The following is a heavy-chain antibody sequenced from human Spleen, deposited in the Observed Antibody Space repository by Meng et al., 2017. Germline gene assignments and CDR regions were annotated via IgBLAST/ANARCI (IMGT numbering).Heavy chain of an antibody. D-gene: IGHD6-13*01. CDR1: GYSITGSYN. CDR3: ARGLRVSSSWYGVVVTNWYFDL. V-gene: IGHV4-38-2*01. J-gene: IGHJ2*01. Sequence: SETLSLTCAVSGYSITGSYNWGWIRQSPGKGLEWIGSIYQSGSTYYNPSLKSRVTMSADTSKNQFSLKLSSVTAADTAVYYCARGLRVSSSWYGVVVTNWYFDLWGRGTLVTVSS. CDR2: IYQSGST.